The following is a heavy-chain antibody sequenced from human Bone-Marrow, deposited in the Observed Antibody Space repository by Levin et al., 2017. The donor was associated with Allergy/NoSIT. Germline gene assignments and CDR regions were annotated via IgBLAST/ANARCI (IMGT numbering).Heavy chain of an antibody. CDR3: VRDGYIFFRNSPHFDY. D-gene: IGHD5-18*01. Sequence: GESLKISCAASGFTFSDYAMNWVRQAPGKGLEWVSYISSSGGTIYYADSVKGRFTISRDSAQNSLSLQMDSLRTEDTALYYCVRDGYIFFRNSPHFDYWGQGTLVTVSS. CDR1: GFTFSDYA. CDR2: ISSSGGTI. V-gene: IGHV3-48*01. J-gene: IGHJ4*02.